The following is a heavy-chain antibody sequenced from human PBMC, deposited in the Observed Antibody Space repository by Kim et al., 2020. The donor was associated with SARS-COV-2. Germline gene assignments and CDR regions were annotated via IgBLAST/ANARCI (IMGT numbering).Heavy chain of an antibody. D-gene: IGHD2-2*01. Sequence: SETLSLTCTVSGGSISSGGYYWSWIRQHPGKGLEWIGYIYYSGSTYYNPSLKSRVTISVDTSKNQFSLKLSSVTAADTAVYYCASFGGMGYQLLFGHAFDIWGQGTMVTVYS. CDR3: ASFGGMGYQLLFGHAFDI. J-gene: IGHJ3*02. CDR2: IYYSGST. V-gene: IGHV4-31*03. CDR1: GGSISSGGYY.